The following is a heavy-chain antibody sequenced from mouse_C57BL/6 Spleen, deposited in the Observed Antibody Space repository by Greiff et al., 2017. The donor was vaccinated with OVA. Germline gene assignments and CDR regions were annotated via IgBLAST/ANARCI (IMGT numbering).Heavy chain of an antibody. CDR1: GFTFSDFY. V-gene: IGHV7-1*01. J-gene: IGHJ2*01. CDR3: ARDTVEGFDY. Sequence: EVHLVESGGGLVQSGRSLRLSCATSGFTFSDFYMEWVRQAPGKGLEWIAASRNKANDYTTEYSASVKGRFIVSRDTSQSILYLQMNALRAEDTAIYYCARDTVEGFDYWGQGTTLTVSS. CDR2: SRNKANDYTT. D-gene: IGHD1-1*01.